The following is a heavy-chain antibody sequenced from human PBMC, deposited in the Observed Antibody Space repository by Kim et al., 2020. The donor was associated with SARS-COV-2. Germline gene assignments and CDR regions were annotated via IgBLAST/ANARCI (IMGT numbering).Heavy chain of an antibody. V-gene: IGHV3-48*04. CDR1: GFTFSSYS. D-gene: IGHD5-12*01. CDR2: ISSSSGTI. Sequence: GGSLRLSCAASGFTFSSYSMNWVRQAPGKGLEWISYISSSSGTIYYADSVKGRFTISRDNAKNSLYLQMNSLRAEDTAVYYCARDQAVTTMPVDYWGQGTLVTVSS. CDR3: ARDQAVTTMPVDY. J-gene: IGHJ4*02.